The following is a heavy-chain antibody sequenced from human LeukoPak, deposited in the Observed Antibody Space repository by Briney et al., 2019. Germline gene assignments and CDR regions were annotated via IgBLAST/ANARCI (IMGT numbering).Heavy chain of an antibody. J-gene: IGHJ4*02. CDR1: GGTFSSYA. V-gene: IGHV1-69*06. CDR3: ARGYFDWLFPLGY. CDR2: IIPIFGTA. Sequence: SVKVSCKASGGTFSSYAISWVRQAPGQGLEWMGGIIPIFGTANYAQKFQGRVTITADKSTSTAYMELSSLRSEDTAVYYCARGYFDWLFPLGYWGQGTLVTVSS. D-gene: IGHD3-9*01.